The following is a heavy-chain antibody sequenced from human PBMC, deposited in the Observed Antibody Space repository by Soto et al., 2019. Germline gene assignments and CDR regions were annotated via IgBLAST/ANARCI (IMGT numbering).Heavy chain of an antibody. CDR2: IHHTGST. D-gene: IGHD3-10*01. V-gene: IGHV4-4*02. Sequence: QLQLKESGPGLVKPSETLSLTCAVSGGSISTNNWWSWLRQPPGKGLEWIGEIHHTGSTNYNPSLRSRVSISVDKSKKQFSVRLTSVSAADTAIYFCARGSMVRGVPPEYWGQGTQVTVSS. CDR1: GGSISTNNW. CDR3: ARGSMVRGVPPEY. J-gene: IGHJ4*02.